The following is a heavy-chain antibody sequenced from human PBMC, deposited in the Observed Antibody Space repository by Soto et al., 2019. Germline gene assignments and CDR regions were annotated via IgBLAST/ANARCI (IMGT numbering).Heavy chain of an antibody. J-gene: IGHJ4*02. Sequence: QVQLVQSGAEVKKPGSSVKVSCKASGGTFSSYAISWVRQAPGQGLEWMGGIIPIFGTANYAQKFQGRVKITEDEAASTAYMELSSLRSEDTAVYYGARVSFSSIAARPFDYWGQGTLVTVSS. V-gene: IGHV1-69*01. CDR1: GGTFSSYA. D-gene: IGHD6-6*01. CDR2: IIPIFGTA. CDR3: ARVSFSSIAARPFDY.